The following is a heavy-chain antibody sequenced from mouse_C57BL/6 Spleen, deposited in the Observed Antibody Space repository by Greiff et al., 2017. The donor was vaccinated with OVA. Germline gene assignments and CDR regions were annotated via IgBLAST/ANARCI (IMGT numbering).Heavy chain of an antibody. V-gene: IGHV2-3*01. D-gene: IGHD2-4*01. CDR1: GFSFTSYG. J-gene: IGHJ3*01. CDR3: AKCDYDGGFAY. CDR2: IWGDGST. Sequence: VKLVESGPGLVAPSQSLSITCTVSGFSFTSYGVSWVRQPPGKGLEWLGVIWGDGSTNYHSALLSRLSISKDNSKSQVFLKLNSLQTADTTTYYCAKCDYDGGFAYWGQGTLVTVSA.